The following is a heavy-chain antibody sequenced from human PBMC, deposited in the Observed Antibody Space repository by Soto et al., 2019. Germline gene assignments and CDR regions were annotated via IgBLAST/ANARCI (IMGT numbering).Heavy chain of an antibody. CDR1: GYSFTSYW. V-gene: IGHV5-51*01. J-gene: IGHJ5*02. CDR2: IYPGDSDT. CDR3: ARALYSYGYGWFDP. D-gene: IGHD5-18*01. Sequence: GESLKISCKGSGYSFTSYWIGWVRQMPGKGPEWRGIIYPGDSDTRYSPSFQGQVTISADKSISTAYLQWSSLKASDTAMYCCARALYSYGYGWFDPWGQGTLVTVSS.